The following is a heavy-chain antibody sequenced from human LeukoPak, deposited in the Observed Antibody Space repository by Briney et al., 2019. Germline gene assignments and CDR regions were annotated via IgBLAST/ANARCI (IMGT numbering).Heavy chain of an antibody. D-gene: IGHD3-22*01. Sequence: SETLSLTCTISGGFISSSSYYWGWIRQPPGKGLEWIGDIYYSGSTYYNPALKSRVSLSIDTSKNQFSLELRSVAAADTALYYCARRRYYDSTGYLEWGQGTLVTVTS. CDR3: ARRRYYDSTGYLE. CDR2: IYYSGST. V-gene: IGHV4-39*01. CDR1: GGFISSSSYY. J-gene: IGHJ1*01.